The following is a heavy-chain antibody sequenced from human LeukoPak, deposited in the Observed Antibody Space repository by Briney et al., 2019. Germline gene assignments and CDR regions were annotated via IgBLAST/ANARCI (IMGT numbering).Heavy chain of an antibody. CDR2: MYFSGGT. D-gene: IGHD2-2*01. Sequence: SETLSLTCSVSGGSISSSTYYWGWIRQPPGKGLEWIGSMYFSGGTYYNSSLKSRVTISVDTSKNQFSLKLSSVTAADTAVYYCARSDSVVPAAPMFDPWGQGTLVTVSS. CDR1: GGSISSSTYY. V-gene: IGHV4-39*07. J-gene: IGHJ5*02. CDR3: ARSDSVVPAAPMFDP.